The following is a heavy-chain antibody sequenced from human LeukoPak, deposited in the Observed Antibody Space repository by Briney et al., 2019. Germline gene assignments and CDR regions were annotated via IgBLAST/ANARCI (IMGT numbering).Heavy chain of an antibody. CDR1: GGSSSSSSYY. Sequence: SETLSLTCTVPGGSSSSSSYYWGWIRQPPGKGLEWIGSIYYSGSTYYNPSLKSRVTISVDTSKNQFSLKLSSVTAADTAVYYCARGGIQLFDYWGQGTLVTVSS. J-gene: IGHJ4*02. CDR2: IYYSGST. D-gene: IGHD5-18*01. V-gene: IGHV4-39*07. CDR3: ARGGIQLFDY.